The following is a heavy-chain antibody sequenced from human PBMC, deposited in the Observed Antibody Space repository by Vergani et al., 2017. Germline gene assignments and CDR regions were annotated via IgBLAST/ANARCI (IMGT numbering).Heavy chain of an antibody. J-gene: IGHJ4*02. D-gene: IGHD3-10*01. Sequence: QVQLVESGGGVVQPGRSLRLSCAASGFTFSSYGMHWVRQAPGKGREWVAVISYDGSNKYYADSVKGRFTISRDNSKTTLYLQMNSLRAEDTAVYYCARDYYYGSGSTYWGQGTLVTVSS. CDR3: ARDYYYGSGSTY. V-gene: IGHV3-30*03. CDR1: GFTFSSYG. CDR2: ISYDGSNK.